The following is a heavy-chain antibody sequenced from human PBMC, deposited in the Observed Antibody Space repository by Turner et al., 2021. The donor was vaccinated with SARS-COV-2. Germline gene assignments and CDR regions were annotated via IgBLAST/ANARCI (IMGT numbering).Heavy chain of an antibody. Sequence: QVQLQESGPGLVKPSQTLSLTCTVSGGSISSGGYYWTWIRQHPGKGLEWIGYIYHSGSSYYNPSLKSRLTISVDTSKNQFSLRLSSVTAADTAVYYCARDRVYYDSSGPHAFDIWGQGTMVTVSS. V-gene: IGHV4-31*03. CDR3: ARDRVYYDSSGPHAFDI. D-gene: IGHD3-22*01. CDR2: IYHSGSS. J-gene: IGHJ3*02. CDR1: GGSISSGGYY.